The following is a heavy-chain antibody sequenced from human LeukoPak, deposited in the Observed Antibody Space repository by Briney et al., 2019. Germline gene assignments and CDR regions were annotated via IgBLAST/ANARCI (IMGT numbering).Heavy chain of an antibody. CDR1: GFTFSSYD. CDR2: ISYDGSYK. Sequence: GGSLRLSCAVSGFTFSSYDMHWVRQAPDKGLEWVALISYDGSYKYYADSMKGRFTISRDNSKNTLYLQMNSLRAEDTAVYYCAKARYYFDYWGQGTLVTVSS. CDR3: AKARYYFDY. J-gene: IGHJ4*02. V-gene: IGHV3-30*18.